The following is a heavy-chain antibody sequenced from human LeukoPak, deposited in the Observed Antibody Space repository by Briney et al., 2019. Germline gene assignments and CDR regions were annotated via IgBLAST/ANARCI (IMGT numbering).Heavy chain of an antibody. CDR1: GFIFSDYA. Sequence: GGSLRLSCTVSGFIFSDYAMTWVRQAPGKGLESVSVITNSAGTTYYADSVKGRFTISRDNSKNTLFLQMNSLRAEDTAIYYCARLGLGSGSSCDYWGQGTLVIVSS. CDR3: ARLGLGSGSSCDY. CDR2: ITNSAGTT. J-gene: IGHJ4*02. V-gene: IGHV3-23*01. D-gene: IGHD3-10*01.